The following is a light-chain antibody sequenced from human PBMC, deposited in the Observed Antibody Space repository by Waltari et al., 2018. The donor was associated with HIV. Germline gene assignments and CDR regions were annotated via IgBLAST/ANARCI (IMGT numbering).Light chain of an antibody. V-gene: IGKV3-20*01. CDR2: GAS. Sequence: EIVLTQSPVTLYLSPGERATLSCRASQIISSNYLAWYQQKPGQAPRLHIYGASSRATGIPDRISGSGSGTDFSLTISRLEPEDFAVYYCQKYGSSPWTFGQGTKVEIK. CDR3: QKYGSSPWT. J-gene: IGKJ1*01. CDR1: QIISSNY.